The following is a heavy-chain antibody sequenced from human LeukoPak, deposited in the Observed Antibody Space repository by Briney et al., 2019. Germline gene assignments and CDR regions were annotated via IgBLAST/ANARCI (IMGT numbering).Heavy chain of an antibody. CDR1: GFTFSSYS. J-gene: IGHJ4*02. V-gene: IGHV3-48*04. CDR2: ISSSGSTI. CDR3: ARDKPSSIAARPAAVEDFDY. Sequence: GGSLRLSCAASGFTFSSYSMNWVRQAPGKGLEWVSTISSSGSTIYYADSVKGRFTISRDNAKNSLYLQMNSLRAEDTAVYYCARDKPSSIAARPAAVEDFDYWGQGTLVTVSS. D-gene: IGHD6-6*01.